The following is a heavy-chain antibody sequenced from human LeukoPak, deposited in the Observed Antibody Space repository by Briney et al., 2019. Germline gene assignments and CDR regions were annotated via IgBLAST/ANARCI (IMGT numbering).Heavy chain of an antibody. D-gene: IGHD6-13*01. Sequence: ASVKVSCKVSGYTLTELSMHWVRQAPGKGLEWMGGFDPEDGETIYAQKFQGRVTITADESTSTAYMELSSLRSEDTAVYYCARVPTRALAAAGLTFDYWGQGTLVTVSS. J-gene: IGHJ4*02. CDR2: FDPEDGET. CDR1: GYTLTELS. CDR3: ARVPTRALAAAGLTFDY. V-gene: IGHV1-24*01.